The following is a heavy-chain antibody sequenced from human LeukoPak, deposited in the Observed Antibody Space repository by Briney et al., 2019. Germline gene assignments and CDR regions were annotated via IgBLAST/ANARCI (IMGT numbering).Heavy chain of an antibody. V-gene: IGHV3-48*04. D-gene: IGHD1-20*01. CDR1: GITFSTYS. Sequence: PGGSLRLSCVASGITFSTYSMNWVRQAPGKGLEWVSYISSFSGTINYADSAKGRFTISRDNAKNSLYLQMNSLRAEDTAVYYCARGPSGGNNLWMDYWGQGTLVTVSS. CDR2: ISSFSGTI. CDR3: ARGPSGGNNLWMDY. J-gene: IGHJ4*02.